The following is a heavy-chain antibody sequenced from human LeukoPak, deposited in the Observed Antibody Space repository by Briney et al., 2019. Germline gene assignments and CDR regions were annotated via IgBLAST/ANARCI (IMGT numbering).Heavy chain of an antibody. D-gene: IGHD3-10*01. CDR3: AAGAQYYYGSGTDY. CDR2: ISSSGSTI. J-gene: IGHJ4*02. CDR1: GFTFSSYE. V-gene: IGHV3-48*03. Sequence: PGGSLRLSCAASGFTFSSYEMNWVRQAPGKGLEWVSYISSSGSTIYYADSVKGRFTISRDNAENSLYLQMNSLRAEDTAVYYCAAGAQYYYGSGTDYWGQGTLVTVSS.